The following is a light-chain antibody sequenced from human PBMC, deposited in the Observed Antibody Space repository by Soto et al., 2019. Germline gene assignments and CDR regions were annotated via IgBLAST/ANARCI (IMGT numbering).Light chain of an antibody. CDR2: EVS. Sequence: QSALTQPPSASGSPGQSVTISCTGTSSDVGGYNFVSWFQQHPGKVPKLIMYEVSKRPSGVPDRFSGSKSGNTASPTVSGLQADDEADYYCSSYAATVYVFGTGTKVTVL. V-gene: IGLV2-8*01. CDR1: SSDVGGYNF. CDR3: SSYAATVYV. J-gene: IGLJ1*01.